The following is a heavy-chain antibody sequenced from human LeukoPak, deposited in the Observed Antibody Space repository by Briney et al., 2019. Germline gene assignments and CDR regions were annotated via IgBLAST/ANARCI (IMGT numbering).Heavy chain of an antibody. CDR2: ITTSSTI. V-gene: IGHV3-21*01. Sequence: PGGSLRLSCAASGFTFSSYSMSWVRQAPGKGLEWVSSITTSSTIYYADSVKGRFTISRNNAKNSLYLQMNSLRAEDTAVYYCARVGILTGYYIFDYWGQGTLVTVSS. CDR1: GFTFSSYS. D-gene: IGHD3-9*01. CDR3: ARVGILTGYYIFDY. J-gene: IGHJ4*02.